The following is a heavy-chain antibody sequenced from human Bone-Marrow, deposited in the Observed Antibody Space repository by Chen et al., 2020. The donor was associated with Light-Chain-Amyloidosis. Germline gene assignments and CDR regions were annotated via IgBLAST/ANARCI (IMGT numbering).Heavy chain of an antibody. CDR3: ARTLRYGHQVYFDY. J-gene: IGHJ4*02. V-gene: IGHV3-30*04. CDR2: ISFDGR. CDR1: GFPFSRHA. D-gene: IGHD3-9*01. Sequence: QVQLVESGGGVVQPGTSLRLSCLGSGFPFSRHAMHWVRQAPGRGLEWVAVISFDGRADSVQGRFTVSRDNSKSTLYLQMDSLRPDDTAVYYCARTLRYGHQVYFDYWGQGTLVTVSS.